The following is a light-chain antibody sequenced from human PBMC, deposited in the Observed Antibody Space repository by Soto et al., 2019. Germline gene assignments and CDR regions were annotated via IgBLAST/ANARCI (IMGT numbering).Light chain of an antibody. J-gene: IGKJ1*01. CDR3: HQTYDTLWT. V-gene: IGKV1-39*01. CDR2: GAT. CDR1: QTVTRY. Sequence: DIQLTQFPSFLSASVGDRVTITCRASQTVTRYLHWFQQKPGKPPKLVIFGATNLQTGVSSRFTGSGSGTDFTLTISGLQPEDFATYYCHQTYDTLWTFGQGTKV.